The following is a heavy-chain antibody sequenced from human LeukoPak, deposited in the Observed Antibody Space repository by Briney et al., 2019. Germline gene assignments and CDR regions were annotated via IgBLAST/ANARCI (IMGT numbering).Heavy chain of an antibody. J-gene: IGHJ5*02. CDR3: ARGGYGGRIDL. D-gene: IGHD2-15*01. V-gene: IGHV3-23*01. CDR2: LNGSGGTT. Sequence: GGSLRLSCVASGLAFSSYAMSWVRQAPGKGLEWVSDLNGSGGTTNYADSVKGRFTISRDNFRNTLYLQMNSLRAEDTAEYYCARGGYGGRIDLWGQGTQVTVSS. CDR1: GLAFSSYA.